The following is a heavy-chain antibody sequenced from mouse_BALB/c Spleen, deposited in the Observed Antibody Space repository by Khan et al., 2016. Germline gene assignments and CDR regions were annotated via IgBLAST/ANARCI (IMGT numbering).Heavy chain of an antibody. CDR2: ISYSGST. D-gene: IGHD2-3*01. CDR3: ARSNDGSFDQAWFAY. CDR1: GYSITSDYA. J-gene: IGHJ3*01. Sequence: EVQLQESGPGLVKPSQSLSLTCTVTGYSITSDYAWNWIRQFPGNKLEWMGYISYSGSTSYNPSLKSRISITRDTSKNQFFLQLNSVTTEDTATYNCARSNDGSFDQAWFAYWGQGTLVTVSA. V-gene: IGHV3-2*02.